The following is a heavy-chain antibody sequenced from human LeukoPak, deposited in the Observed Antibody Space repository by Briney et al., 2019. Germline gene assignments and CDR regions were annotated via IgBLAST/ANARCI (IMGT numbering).Heavy chain of an antibody. D-gene: IGHD6-19*01. CDR2: IYYSGST. Sequence: SETLSLTCTVSGGSISSSSYYWGWIRQPPGKGLEWIGSIYYSGSTYYNPSLKSRATISVDTSKNQFSLKLSSVTAADTAVYYCARHGTSIIAVAGTGIDYWGQGTLVTVSS. J-gene: IGHJ4*02. V-gene: IGHV4-39*01. CDR3: ARHGTSIIAVAGTGIDY. CDR1: GGSISSSSYY.